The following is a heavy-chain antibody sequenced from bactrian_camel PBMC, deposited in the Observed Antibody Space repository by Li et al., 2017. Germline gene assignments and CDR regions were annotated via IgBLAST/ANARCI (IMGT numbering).Heavy chain of an antibody. J-gene: IGHJ4*01. CDR1: GVSRSSYSSYC. D-gene: IGHD4*01. Sequence: VQLVESGGDSVQAGGSLRLSCAVSGVSRSSYSSYCMGWFRQAPGKEREGVAAIYIGGSSIFYVDSVKGRFTISRNVLPERLSLQMTRLKPEDTAMYYCAARRKYLREVLNGDDYQDWGQGTQVTVS. CDR3: AARRKYLREVLNGDDYQD. V-gene: IGHV3S40*01. CDR2: IYIGGSSI.